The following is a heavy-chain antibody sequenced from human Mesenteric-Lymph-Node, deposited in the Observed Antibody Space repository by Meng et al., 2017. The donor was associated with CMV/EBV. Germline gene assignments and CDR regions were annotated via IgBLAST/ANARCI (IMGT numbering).Heavy chain of an antibody. CDR1: GGSISSSNC. Sequence: SETLSLTCAVSGGSISSSNCWSWFRQPPGKGLEWIGEIYHSGSTNYNPSLKSRVTISVDKSKNQFSLKLSSVTAADTAVYYCARDHLRDGYNSEGYWGQGTLVTVSS. CDR3: ARDHLRDGYNSEGY. CDR2: IYHSGST. V-gene: IGHV4-4*02. D-gene: IGHD5-24*01. J-gene: IGHJ4*02.